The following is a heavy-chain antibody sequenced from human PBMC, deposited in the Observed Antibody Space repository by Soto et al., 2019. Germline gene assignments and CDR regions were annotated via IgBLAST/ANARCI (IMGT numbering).Heavy chain of an antibody. CDR1: GFTFSSYW. Sequence: EVQLVESGGGLVQPGGSLRLSCAASGFTFSSYWMHWVRQAPGKGLVWVSRINSDGSSTSYADSVKGRFTISRDNANNTQYLQMSCLRTDDTAMYYCARDRGGYNSFDYWGQGTLVAVSS. V-gene: IGHV3-74*01. D-gene: IGHD5-12*01. CDR3: ARDRGGYNSFDY. CDR2: INSDGSST. J-gene: IGHJ4*02.